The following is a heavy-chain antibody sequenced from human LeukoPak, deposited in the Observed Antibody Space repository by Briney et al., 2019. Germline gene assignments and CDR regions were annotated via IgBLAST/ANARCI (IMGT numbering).Heavy chain of an antibody. J-gene: IGHJ4*02. V-gene: IGHV1-18*01. CDR1: GYTFTNYG. CDR2: ISAYNGYT. CDR3: ARVRRGGAPAAIPLSTVDDY. Sequence: GSVKVSCKASGYTFTNYGFSWVRQAPGQGLEWMGWISAYNGYTDYAQKFQFRVTMTTDTSTSTAYMELRSLRSEDTAVYYCARVRRGGAPAAIPLSTVDDYWGQGTLVTVSS. D-gene: IGHD2-2*02.